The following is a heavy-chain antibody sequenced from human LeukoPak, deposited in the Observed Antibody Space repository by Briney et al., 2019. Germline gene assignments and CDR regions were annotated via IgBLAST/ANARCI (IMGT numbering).Heavy chain of an antibody. CDR3: ARQGTVTMYNY. D-gene: IGHD3-10*02. V-gene: IGHV4-39*01. J-gene: IGHJ4*02. Sequence: SETLSLTCTVSGGSISTNSYYWCWIRQPPGKGLEWIGSISYSGSTYYNPSLKTRVTISVDPSKNQFSLRLSSVTAADTAVYYCARQGTVTMYNYWGQGTLVTVSS. CDR1: GGSISTNSYY. CDR2: ISYSGST.